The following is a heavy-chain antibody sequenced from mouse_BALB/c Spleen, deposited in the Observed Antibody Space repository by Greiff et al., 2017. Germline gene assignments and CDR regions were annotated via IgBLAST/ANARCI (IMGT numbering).Heavy chain of an antibody. D-gene: IGHD2-3*01. CDR3: ARAYDGYYYFDY. CDR1: GYTFTSYV. V-gene: IGHV1-14*01. CDR2: INPYNDGT. J-gene: IGHJ2*01. Sequence: EVQGVESGPDLVKPGASVKMSCKASGYTFTSYVMHWVKQKPGQGLEWIGYINPYNDGTKYNEKFKGKATLTSDKSSSTAYMELSSLTSEDSAVYYCARAYDGYYYFDYWGQGTTLTVSS.